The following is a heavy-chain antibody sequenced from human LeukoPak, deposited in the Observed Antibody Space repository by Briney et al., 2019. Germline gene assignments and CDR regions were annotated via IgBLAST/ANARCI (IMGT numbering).Heavy chain of an antibody. Sequence: SQTLSLTCAISGDSVSSNSAAWNWIRQSPSRGLEWLGRTYYRSKWYNDYAVSVKSRITINPDTSKNQFSLQLNSVTPEDTAVYYCARGREVLRSLEWLPKDNWFDPWGQGTLVTVSS. J-gene: IGHJ5*02. CDR1: GDSVSSNSAA. CDR2: TYYRSKWYN. CDR3: ARGREVLRSLEWLPKDNWFDP. D-gene: IGHD3-3*01. V-gene: IGHV6-1*01.